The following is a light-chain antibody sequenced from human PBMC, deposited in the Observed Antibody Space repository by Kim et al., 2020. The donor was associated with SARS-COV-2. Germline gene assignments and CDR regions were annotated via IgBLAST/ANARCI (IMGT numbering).Light chain of an antibody. J-gene: IGLJ3*02. V-gene: IGLV3-21*04. CDR2: YDS. CDR1: NIGSKS. Sequence: APGKTARITCEGKNIGSKSVHWYQQKPGQAPVLVIYYDSDRPSGIPERFSGSNSGNTATLTISRVEAGDEADYYCQVWDSSSDHGVFGGGTQLTVL. CDR3: QVWDSSSDHGV.